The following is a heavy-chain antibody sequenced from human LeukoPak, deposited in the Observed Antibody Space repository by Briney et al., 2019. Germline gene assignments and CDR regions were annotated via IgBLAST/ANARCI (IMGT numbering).Heavy chain of an antibody. V-gene: IGHV1-18*04. CDR2: ISAYNGNT. CDR3: ARDSTPSSSSDLDY. CDR1: GYTFTGYY. J-gene: IGHJ4*02. Sequence: ASVKVSCKASGYTFTGYYMHWVRQAPGQGLEWMGWISAYNGNTNYAQKLQGRVTMTTDTSTSTAYMELRSLRSDDTAVYYCARDSTPSSSSDLDYWGQGTLVTVSS. D-gene: IGHD6-6*01.